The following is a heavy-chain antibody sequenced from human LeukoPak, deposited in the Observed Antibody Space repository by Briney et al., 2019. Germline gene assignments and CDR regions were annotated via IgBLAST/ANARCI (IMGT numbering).Heavy chain of an antibody. D-gene: IGHD3-10*01. CDR3: ARANGGGLDY. Sequence: ASVKVSCKTSGYTFSTYYMHWVRQAPGQGLEWLGIIHPTDGSTSYTQKIQGKVTMTRDTATGTVYLELSSLRSEDTAEYWCARANGGGLDYWGQGTLITVSS. CDR1: GYTFSTYY. J-gene: IGHJ4*02. CDR2: IHPTDGST. V-gene: IGHV1-46*01.